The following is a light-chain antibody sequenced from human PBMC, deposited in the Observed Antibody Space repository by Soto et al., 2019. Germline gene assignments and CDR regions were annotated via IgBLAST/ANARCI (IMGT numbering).Light chain of an antibody. V-gene: IGLV2-14*01. J-gene: IGLJ3*02. CDR1: SSDVGGYNY. CDR2: EVS. CDR3: SSYTSSSTRV. Sequence: QSALTQPASVSGSPGQSITISCTGTSSDVGGYNYVSWYQQHPSKAPKLMIYEVSNRPSGVSNRFSGFKSGNTASLNISALQAEDEADYYCSSYTSSSTRVFGGGTKLTVL.